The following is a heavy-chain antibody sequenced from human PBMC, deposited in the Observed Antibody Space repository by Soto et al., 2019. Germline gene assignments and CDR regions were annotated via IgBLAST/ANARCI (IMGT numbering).Heavy chain of an antibody. D-gene: IGHD6-6*01. CDR1: GFSITSNDVG. CDR2: IYCDDDK. V-gene: IGHV2-5*02. J-gene: IGHJ4*02. Sequence: PVTTLVNPRQTLTLTCAVSGFSITSNDVGVGWIRQPPGKALEWLALIYCDDDKRYSPSLKSRLTITKDTSKNQVVLRMTNMDPVDTATYYCAHSRYSRSSFDYWGQGTLVTVSS. CDR3: AHSRYSRSSFDY.